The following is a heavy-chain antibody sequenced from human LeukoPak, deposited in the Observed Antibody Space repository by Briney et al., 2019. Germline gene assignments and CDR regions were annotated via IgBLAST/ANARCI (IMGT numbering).Heavy chain of an antibody. CDR2: ISSSSSYI. D-gene: IGHD4-11*01. CDR3: ARRIVLQSPWFDP. Sequence: PGGSLRLSCAASGFTFSSYSMNWVRQAPGKGLEWVSSISSSSSYIYYADSVKGRFTISRDNAKNSLYLQMNSLRAEDTALYYCARRIVLQSPWFDPWGQGTLVTVSS. J-gene: IGHJ5*02. V-gene: IGHV3-21*04. CDR1: GFTFSSYS.